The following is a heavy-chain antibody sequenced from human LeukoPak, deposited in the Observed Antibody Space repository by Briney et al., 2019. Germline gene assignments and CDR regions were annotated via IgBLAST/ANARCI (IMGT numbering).Heavy chain of an antibody. CDR2: IYSGGST. CDR3: AKEPTTGTKRNWFDP. CDR1: GFTVSSNY. D-gene: IGHD1-1*01. Sequence: GGSLRLSCAASGFTVSSNYMSWVRQAPGKGLEWVSVIYSGGSTYYADSVKGRFTISRDNSKNTLYLQMNSLRAEDTAVYYCAKEPTTGTKRNWFDPWGQGTLVTVSS. V-gene: IGHV3-53*01. J-gene: IGHJ5*02.